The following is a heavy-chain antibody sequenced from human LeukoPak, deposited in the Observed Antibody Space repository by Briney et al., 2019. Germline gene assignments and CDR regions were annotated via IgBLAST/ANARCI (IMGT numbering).Heavy chain of an antibody. V-gene: IGHV3-30*18. CDR2: ISYDGSSK. CDR1: GFTFSNYG. CDR3: AKGSINSEYYFDY. Sequence: GRSLGLTCAASGFTFSNYGMHWVRQAPGKGLEWVAVISYDGSSKYYVDSVKGRFTISRDSPKNTLYLQMNSLRAEDTAVYYCAKGSINSEYYFDYWGQGTLVTVSS. J-gene: IGHJ4*02. D-gene: IGHD2-2*01.